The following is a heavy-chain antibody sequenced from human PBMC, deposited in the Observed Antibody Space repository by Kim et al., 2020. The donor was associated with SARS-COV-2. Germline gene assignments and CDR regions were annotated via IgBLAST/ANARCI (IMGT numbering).Heavy chain of an antibody. CDR1: GFTFDDYA. CDR2: ISGDGGRT. CDR3: AKDIGLLWLGELLLSPYYYGMDV. J-gene: IGHJ6*02. Sequence: GGSLRLSCAASGFTFDDYAMHWVRQAPGKGLEWVSLISGDGGRTYYADSVKGRFTISRDNSKNSLYLQMNILRTEYTALYYCAKDIGLLWLGELLLSPYYYGMDVWGQGTTVTVSS. V-gene: IGHV3-43*02. D-gene: IGHD3-10*01.